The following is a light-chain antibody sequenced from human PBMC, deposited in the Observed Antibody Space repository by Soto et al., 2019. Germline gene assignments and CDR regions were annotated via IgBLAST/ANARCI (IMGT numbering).Light chain of an antibody. CDR3: CSYAGSYTFERV. Sequence: QSALTQPASLSGSPGQSITISCTGTSSDIGAYDYVSWFQQHPGKAPKLMIYDVSKRPSGVPDRFSGSKSGNTASLTISGLQAEDEADYYCCSYAGSYTFERVFGGGTKLTVL. CDR2: DVS. V-gene: IGLV2-11*01. CDR1: SSDIGAYDY. J-gene: IGLJ2*01.